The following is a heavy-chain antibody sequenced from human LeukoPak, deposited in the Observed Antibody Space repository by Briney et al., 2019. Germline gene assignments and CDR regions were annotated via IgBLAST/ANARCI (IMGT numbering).Heavy chain of an antibody. CDR2: IHYSGST. V-gene: IGHV4-59*08. D-gene: IGHD3-10*01. CDR1: GGSISGYF. J-gene: IGHJ4*02. Sequence: SETLSLTCTVSGGSISGYFWSWIREPPGKGLEWIGYIHYSGSTNYNPSLNSRVTISVDTSKNQFSLRLSSVTAADTAVYYCARYGITIVRGGKYYFDSWGQGTLVTVSS. CDR3: ARYGITIVRGGKYYFDS.